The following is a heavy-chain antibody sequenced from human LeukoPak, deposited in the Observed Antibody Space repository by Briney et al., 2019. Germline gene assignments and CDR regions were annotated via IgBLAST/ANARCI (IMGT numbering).Heavy chain of an antibody. J-gene: IGHJ3*02. CDR1: GGSFSGYY. V-gene: IGHV4-34*01. CDR2: INHSGST. CDR3: ANSIVAPGDAFDI. D-gene: IGHD6-6*01. Sequence: PSETLSLTCAVYGGSFSGYYWSWIRQPPGKGLEWIGGINHSGSTNYNPSLKSRVTISVDTSKNQFSLKLSSVTAADTAVYYCANSIVAPGDAFDIWGQGTMVTVSS.